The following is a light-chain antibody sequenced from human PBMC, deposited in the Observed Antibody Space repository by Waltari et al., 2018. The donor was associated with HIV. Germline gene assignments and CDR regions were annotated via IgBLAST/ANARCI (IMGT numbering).Light chain of an antibody. V-gene: IGLV3-1*01. Sequence: SYELSQPPSVSVSPGQTANITCSGDKLGKKFIFWYQQRPGQSPLMLLYLDSERPSGIPERFSGSNSGNTAALTISGTQAMDEADYYCQVWDNNAAVFGGGTKLTVL. CDR3: QVWDNNAAV. J-gene: IGLJ2*01. CDR2: LDS. CDR1: KLGKKF.